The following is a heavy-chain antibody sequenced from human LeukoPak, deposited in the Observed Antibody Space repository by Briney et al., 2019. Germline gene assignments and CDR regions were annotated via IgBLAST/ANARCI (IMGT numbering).Heavy chain of an antibody. CDR3: VKGNSGSYDY. J-gene: IGHJ4*02. V-gene: IGHV3-64D*06. D-gene: IGHD1-26*01. CDR1: GLTFSDYA. Sequence: GGSLRLSCSASGLTFSDYAMHWVRQAPGKGLEYVSTITSNGGRTYYADSVKGRFTISRDNSKTTLYLQMSSLRAEDTAIYYCVKGNSGSYDYWGQGTLVTVSS. CDR2: ITSNGGRT.